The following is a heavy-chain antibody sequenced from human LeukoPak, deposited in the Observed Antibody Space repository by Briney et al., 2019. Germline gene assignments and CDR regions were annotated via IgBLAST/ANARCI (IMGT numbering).Heavy chain of an antibody. CDR1: GGSISSYY. Sequence: PSETLSLTCTVSGGSISSYYWSWIRQPPGKGLEWIGYIYYSGSTNYNPSLKSRVTISVDTSKNQFSLKLSPVTAADTAVYYCARDSPYSSSWYGNDAFDIWGQGTMVTVSS. CDR3: ARDSPYSSSWYGNDAFDI. CDR2: IYYSGST. V-gene: IGHV4-59*01. D-gene: IGHD6-13*01. J-gene: IGHJ3*02.